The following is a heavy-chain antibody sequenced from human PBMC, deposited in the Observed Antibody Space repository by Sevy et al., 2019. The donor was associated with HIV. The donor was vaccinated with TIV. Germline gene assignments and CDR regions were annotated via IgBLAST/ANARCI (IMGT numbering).Heavy chain of an antibody. CDR1: GFTFSSYA. Sequence: GGSLRLSCAASGFTFSSYAMSWVRQAPGKGLEWVSAISGSGGSTYYAYSVKGRFTISRDNSKDTLYLQMISLRAGDTGVYYCAKAFRYDFIWVSYREYFDYWGQGTLVTVSS. J-gene: IGHJ4*02. V-gene: IGHV3-23*01. CDR3: AKAFRYDFIWVSYREYFDY. D-gene: IGHD3-16*02. CDR2: ISGSGGST.